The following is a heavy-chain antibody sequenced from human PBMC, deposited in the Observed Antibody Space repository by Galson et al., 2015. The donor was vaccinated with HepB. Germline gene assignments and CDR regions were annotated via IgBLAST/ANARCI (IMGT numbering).Heavy chain of an antibody. CDR1: GFTFSSYS. CDR3: ARGPPMYYDILTGSSYYFDY. D-gene: IGHD3-9*01. Sequence: SLRLSCAASGFTFSSYSMNWVRQAPGKGLEWVSSISSSSSYIYYADSVKGRFTISRDNAKNSLYLQMNSLRAEDTAVYYCARGPPMYYDILTGSSYYFDYWGQGALVTVSS. V-gene: IGHV3-21*01. CDR2: ISSSSSYI. J-gene: IGHJ4*02.